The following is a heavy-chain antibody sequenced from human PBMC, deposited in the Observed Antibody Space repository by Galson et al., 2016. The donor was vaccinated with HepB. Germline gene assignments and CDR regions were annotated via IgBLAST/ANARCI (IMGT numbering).Heavy chain of an antibody. CDR3: ARLSTSGTYFGY. Sequence: SVKVSCKASGYTFTNHAMHWVRQAPGQSLEWMGWINTGKGNTKYSQKFQDRVTITRDTSASTGYMALSNLRSEDTAVYFCARLSTSGTYFGYWGQGVLVTVSS. V-gene: IGHV1-3*04. D-gene: IGHD1-26*01. J-gene: IGHJ4*02. CDR2: INTGKGNT. CDR1: GYTFTNHA.